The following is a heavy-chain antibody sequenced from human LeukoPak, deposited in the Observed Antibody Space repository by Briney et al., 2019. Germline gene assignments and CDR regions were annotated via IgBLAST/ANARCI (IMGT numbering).Heavy chain of an antibody. Sequence: SETLSLTCAVYGGSLSGYYWSWIRQPPGKGLEWIGEINHSGGTNYNPSLKTRVTISVDTSKNQFSLKLSSVTAADTAIYYCARGSRWTREYYFDFWGQGTLVTVSS. CDR1: GGSLSGYY. CDR3: ARGSRWTREYYFDF. J-gene: IGHJ4*02. CDR2: INHSGGT. D-gene: IGHD5-24*01. V-gene: IGHV4-34*01.